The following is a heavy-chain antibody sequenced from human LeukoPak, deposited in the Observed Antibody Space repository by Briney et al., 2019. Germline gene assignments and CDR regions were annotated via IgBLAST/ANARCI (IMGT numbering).Heavy chain of an antibody. J-gene: IGHJ4*02. V-gene: IGHV3-33*06. CDR2: IWYDGSNK. D-gene: IGHD3-22*01. CDR3: AKPTQSTGGHYDSSLDY. Sequence: SGGSLRLSCAASGFTFSSYGMHWVRQAPGKGLEWVAVIWYDGSNKYYADSVKGRFTISRDNSKNTLYLQMNSMRAEDTAVYYCAKPTQSTGGHYDSSLDYWGQGTLVTVSS. CDR1: GFTFSSYG.